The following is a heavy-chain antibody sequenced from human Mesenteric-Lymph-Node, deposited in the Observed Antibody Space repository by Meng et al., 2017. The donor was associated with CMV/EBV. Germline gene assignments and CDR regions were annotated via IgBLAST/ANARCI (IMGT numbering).Heavy chain of an antibody. V-gene: IGHV1-69-2*01. CDR1: GYTCTDYF. D-gene: IGHD2/OR15-2a*01. J-gene: IGHJ5*02. Sequence: SGYTCTDYFSHWVRQAPGDGLEWMGLIDPVDGETKYADKFQGRVSLTADKSTDTAYTFLTNVNSEDTAIYYCSSHALVPPTSFNWFDPWGQGTLVTVSS. CDR2: IDPVDGET. CDR3: SSHALVPPTSFNWFDP.